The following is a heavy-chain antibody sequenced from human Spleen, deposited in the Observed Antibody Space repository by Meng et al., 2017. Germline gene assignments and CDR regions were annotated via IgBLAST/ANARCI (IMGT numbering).Heavy chain of an antibody. V-gene: IGHV4-34*01. Sequence: QVYLRRVGAGLFKPSGPLALAGAVYGGSFSGYYWSWIRQPPGKGLEWIGEINHSGSTNYNPSLKSRVTISVDTSKNQFSLKLSSVTAADTAVYYCARGLLLAALRNWGQGTLVTVSS. J-gene: IGHJ4*02. CDR1: GGSFSGYY. CDR2: INHSGST. CDR3: ARGLLLAALRN. D-gene: IGHD6-6*01.